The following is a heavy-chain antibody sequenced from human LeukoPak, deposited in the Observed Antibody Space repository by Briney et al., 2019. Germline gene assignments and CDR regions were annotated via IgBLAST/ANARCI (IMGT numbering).Heavy chain of an antibody. J-gene: IGHJ4*02. D-gene: IGHD3-16*01. CDR1: GGSISSHY. V-gene: IGHV4-59*11. Sequence: ASETLSLTCTVSGGSISSHYWSWIRQPPGKGLEWIGYIYYSGSTNYNPSLKSRVTISVDTSKNQFPLKLSSVTAADTAVYYCARDHLGGDYWGQGTLVTVSS. CDR2: IYYSGST. CDR3: ARDHLGGDY.